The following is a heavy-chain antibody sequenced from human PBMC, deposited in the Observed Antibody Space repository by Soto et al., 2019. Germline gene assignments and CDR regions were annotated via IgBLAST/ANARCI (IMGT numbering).Heavy chain of an antibody. CDR3: ARDRYTGITMIVVVITELDY. CDR1: GFTFSSYA. V-gene: IGHV3-30-3*01. Sequence: QVQLVESGGGVVQPGRSLRLSCAASGFTFSSYAMHWVRQAPGKGLEWVAVISYDGSNKYYADSVKGRFTISRDNSKNTLYLQMNSLRAEDTAVYYCARDRYTGITMIVVVITELDYRGQGTLVTVSS. CDR2: ISYDGSNK. J-gene: IGHJ4*02. D-gene: IGHD3-22*01.